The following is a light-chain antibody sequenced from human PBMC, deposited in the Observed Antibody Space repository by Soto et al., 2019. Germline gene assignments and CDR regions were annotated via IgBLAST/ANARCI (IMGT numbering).Light chain of an antibody. CDR3: QQYSTYPLT. CDR2: DAS. V-gene: IGKV1-5*01. CDR1: QSITTF. J-gene: IGKJ4*01. Sequence: GDRGTITCRASQSITTFLAWDQQKPGKAPQILIYDASKLEPGVPSRLSGGVSGTEFTLTISSLQHDDFATYYCQQYSTYPLTFGGGTRVEIK.